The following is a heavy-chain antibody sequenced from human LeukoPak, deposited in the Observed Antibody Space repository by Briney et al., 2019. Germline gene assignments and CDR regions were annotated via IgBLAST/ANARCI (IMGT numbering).Heavy chain of an antibody. CDR1: GGSISSGSYY. Sequence: SQTLSLTCTVSGGSISSGSYYWSWIRQPAGKGLEWIGRIYTSGSTNYNPSLKSRVTISVDTSKNQFSLKLGSVTAADTAVYYCARALNYYDSSGESDDAFDIWGQGTMVTVSS. CDR3: ARALNYYDSSGESDDAFDI. D-gene: IGHD3-22*01. CDR2: IYTSGST. V-gene: IGHV4-61*02. J-gene: IGHJ3*02.